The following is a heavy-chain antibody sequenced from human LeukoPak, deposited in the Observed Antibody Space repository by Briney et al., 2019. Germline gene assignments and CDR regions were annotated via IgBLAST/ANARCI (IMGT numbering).Heavy chain of an antibody. J-gene: IGHJ4*02. CDR2: IKQDGSDK. Sequence: PGGSLRLSCAASGFTFSNAWMSWVRQAPGKGLEWVANIKQDGSDKYYVDSVRGRFTISRDNAKNSLYLQMNSLRAEDTAVYYCARNYDFWSGYSVGYYFDYWGQGTLVTVSS. V-gene: IGHV3-7*01. D-gene: IGHD3-3*01. CDR1: GFTFSNAW. CDR3: ARNYDFWSGYSVGYYFDY.